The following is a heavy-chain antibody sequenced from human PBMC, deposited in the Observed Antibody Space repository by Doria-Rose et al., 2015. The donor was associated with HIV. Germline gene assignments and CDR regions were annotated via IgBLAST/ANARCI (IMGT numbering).Heavy chain of an antibody. V-gene: IGHV4-34*02. CDR1: GGSFNGYY. Sequence: AQLQQWGAGLLKPSETLSLTCAVYGGSFNGYYWSWIRQPPGKGLEWIGEINHTGSTNYNPSLKSRVTISVDTSKNQFSLKLSSVTAADTAVYYCARSTNDYGDQLDYWGQGTLVTVSS. J-gene: IGHJ4*02. D-gene: IGHD4-17*01. CDR2: INHTGST. CDR3: ARSTNDYGDQLDY.